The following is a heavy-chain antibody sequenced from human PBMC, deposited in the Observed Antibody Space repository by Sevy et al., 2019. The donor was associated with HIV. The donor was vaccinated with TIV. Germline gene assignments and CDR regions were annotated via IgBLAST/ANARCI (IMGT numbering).Heavy chain of an antibody. CDR2: IQYDGSNK. D-gene: IGHD2-21*01. J-gene: IGHJ4*02. CDR1: GFSFSSYG. V-gene: IGHV3-30*02. CDR3: VKEGGGEGGDH. Sequence: GGSLRLSCAASGFSFSSYGMHWVRQAPGKGLEWMSYIQYDGSNKDYADSVKGRFTISRDNSKNTLDLQMNSLRVEDTAVFYCVKEGGGEGGDHWGQGTLVTVS.